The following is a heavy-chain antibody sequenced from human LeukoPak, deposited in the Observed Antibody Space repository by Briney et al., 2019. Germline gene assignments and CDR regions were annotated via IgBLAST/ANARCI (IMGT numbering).Heavy chain of an antibody. J-gene: IGHJ4*02. CDR3: ASSSPKYGSGSYYRY. D-gene: IGHD3-10*01. Sequence: GGSLRLSCAASGLFVSRNYMTWVRQAPGKGLEWVSLIYSDGTTYYTDTVKGRFTISRDISKNTLYLQMNSLRAEDTAVYYCASSSPKYGSGSYYRYWGQGTLVTVSS. V-gene: IGHV3-53*01. CDR1: GLFVSRNY. CDR2: IYSDGTT.